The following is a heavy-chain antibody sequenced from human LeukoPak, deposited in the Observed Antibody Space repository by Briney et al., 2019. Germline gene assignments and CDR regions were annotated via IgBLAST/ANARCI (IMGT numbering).Heavy chain of an antibody. J-gene: IGHJ4*02. D-gene: IGHD5-12*01. CDR2: IYYSGST. V-gene: IGHV4-59*01. CDR3: ARVAGYSGYDLGFDY. Sequence: SETLSLTCTVSGGSISSYYWSWIRQPPGKGLEWIGYIYYSGSTNYNPSLKSRVTISVDTSKNQFSLKLSSVTAADTAVYCCARVAGYSGYDLGFDYWGQGTLVTVSS. CDR1: GGSISSYY.